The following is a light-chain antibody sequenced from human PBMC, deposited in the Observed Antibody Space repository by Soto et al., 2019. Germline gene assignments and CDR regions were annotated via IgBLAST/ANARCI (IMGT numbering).Light chain of an antibody. Sequence: DIQMTQSPSNLSASVGDTVTITCRASQILSSYLAWYQHRPGRAPRLLIYKATRLQAGVPARFSGSEHGAEFTLTISSLQPDDSATYYWQQYEKFWTFDHGTKVEV. V-gene: IGKV1-5*03. CDR2: KAT. J-gene: IGKJ1*01. CDR3: QQYEKFWT. CDR1: QILSSY.